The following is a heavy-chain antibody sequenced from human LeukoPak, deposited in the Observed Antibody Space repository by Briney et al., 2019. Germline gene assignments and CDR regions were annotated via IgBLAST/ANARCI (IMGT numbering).Heavy chain of an antibody. D-gene: IGHD6-6*01. J-gene: IGHJ4*02. V-gene: IGHV3-30*02. CDR3: ARVGSRGSSSLNY. CDR1: GFTFSSYG. CDR2: IRYDGSNK. Sequence: GGSLRLSCAASGFTFSSYGMHWVRQAPGKGLEWVAFIRYDGSNKYYADSVKGRFTISRDNSKNTLYLQMNSLRAEDTAVYYCARVGSRGSSSLNYWGQGTLVTVSS.